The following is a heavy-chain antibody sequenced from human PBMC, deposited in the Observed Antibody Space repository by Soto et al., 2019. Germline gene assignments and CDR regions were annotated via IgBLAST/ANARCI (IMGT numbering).Heavy chain of an antibody. CDR1: GLTFGSYA. CDR2: INSGGSST. Sequence: PGGSLRLSCAASGLTFGSYAMNWVRQAPGKGLVWVSRINSGGSSTCYADSVKGRFTISRDNAKNTLYLQMNSLRAEDTAVYYCAKSNWFDPWGQGSLVTVS. V-gene: IGHV3-74*01. J-gene: IGHJ5*02. CDR3: AKSNWFDP.